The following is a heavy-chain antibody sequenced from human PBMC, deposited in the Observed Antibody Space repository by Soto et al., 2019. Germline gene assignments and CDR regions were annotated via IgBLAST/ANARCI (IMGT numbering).Heavy chain of an antibody. CDR1: GGTFSSYA. CDR2: IIPIFGTA. V-gene: IGHV1-69*05. J-gene: IGHJ3*02. D-gene: IGHD1-26*01. CDR3: ARDGGGAQGGAFDI. Sequence: QVQLVQSGAEVKKPGSSVKVSCKASGGTFSSYAISWVRQAPGQGLEWMGGIIPIFGTANYAQKFQGRVTITPDDSTSTAYMELSSLRSEDTALYYCARDGGGAQGGAFDIWGQGTMVTVSS.